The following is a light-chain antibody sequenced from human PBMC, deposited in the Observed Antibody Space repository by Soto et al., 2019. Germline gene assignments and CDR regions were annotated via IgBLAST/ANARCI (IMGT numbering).Light chain of an antibody. CDR1: QSVSSNY. Sequence: EIVLTQSPGTLSLSPGERATLSCRASQSVSSNYLAWYRQKPGQAPRLLIYGASSRATGIPDRFSGSGSGTDFTLTISRLEPEDSAVYYCQQYGDSRTFGQGTKLEIK. V-gene: IGKV3-20*01. CDR2: GAS. CDR3: QQYGDSRT. J-gene: IGKJ2*01.